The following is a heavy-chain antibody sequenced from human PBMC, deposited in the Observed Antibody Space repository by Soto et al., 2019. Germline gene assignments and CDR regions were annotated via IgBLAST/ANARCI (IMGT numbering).Heavy chain of an antibody. Sequence: EVQLVESGGGLVQPGRSLRLSCAASGFTIDDYAMHWVRQPPGKGLEWVSGVSWNSGFTGYADSVKGRFTISRDNAKNSLYLQTNSLRAEDTALYYCVKGGSAPVAMRDAFDIWGQGTIVTVSS. CDR3: VKGGSAPVAMRDAFDI. D-gene: IGHD2-2*01. V-gene: IGHV3-9*01. CDR2: VSWNSGFT. CDR1: GFTIDDYA. J-gene: IGHJ3*02.